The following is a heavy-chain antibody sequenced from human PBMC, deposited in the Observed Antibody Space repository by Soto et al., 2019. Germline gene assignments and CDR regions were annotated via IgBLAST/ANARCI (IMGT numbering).Heavy chain of an antibody. Sequence: QVQLVESGGGLVKPGGSLRLSCAASGFTFSDYYMSWIRQAPGKGLEWVSYISSSGSTIYYADSVKGRFTISRDNAKNSLYLQMTSLRAEDTAVYYCARDEKAGSSSYYYYYGMDVWGQGPTVTVSS. CDR2: ISSSGSTI. J-gene: IGHJ6*02. D-gene: IGHD6-6*01. V-gene: IGHV3-11*01. CDR1: GFTFSDYY. CDR3: ARDEKAGSSSYYYYYGMDV.